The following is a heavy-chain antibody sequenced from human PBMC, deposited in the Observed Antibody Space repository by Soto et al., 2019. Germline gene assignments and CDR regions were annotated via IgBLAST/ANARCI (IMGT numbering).Heavy chain of an antibody. CDR2: IYDSGTT. CDR1: GGSITGGYS. CDR3: ARDGYSLSTFDV. Sequence: LSLTCAVSGGSITGGYSWSWIRQPPGKGLEWIGYIYDSGTTYYNPSHKSRVTISVDTSKNQFSLRLSPVTAADTAVYYCARDGYSLSTFDVWGPGTMVTVSS. V-gene: IGHV4-30-2*01. J-gene: IGHJ3*01. D-gene: IGHD5-18*01.